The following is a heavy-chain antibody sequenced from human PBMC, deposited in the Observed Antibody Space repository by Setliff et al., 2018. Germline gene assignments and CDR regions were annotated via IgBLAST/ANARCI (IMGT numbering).Heavy chain of an antibody. D-gene: IGHD1-26*01. J-gene: IGHJ4*02. V-gene: IGHV4-34*01. CDR3: ARDNTIVGATDY. CDR1: GVSIRSYY. Sequence: PSETLSLTCTVSGVSIRSYYWSWIRQPPGKGLEWIAEINHSGSTNYNPSLKSRVTISVDTSKNQFSLKLSSVTAADTAVYYCARDNTIVGATDYWGQGILVTVSS. CDR2: INHSGST.